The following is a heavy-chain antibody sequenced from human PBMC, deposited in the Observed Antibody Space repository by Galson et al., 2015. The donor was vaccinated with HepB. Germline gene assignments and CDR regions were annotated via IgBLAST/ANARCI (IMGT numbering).Heavy chain of an antibody. CDR3: ANRPGYYFDC. V-gene: IGHV3-23*01. CDR2: ITASGGTA. J-gene: IGHJ4*02. D-gene: IGHD6-6*01. CDR1: GFTFSTYV. Sequence: SLRLYCAASGFTFSTYVMGWVRRAPGKGLEWVSTITASGGTAFYPDSGKGRFTISRDNSKNTLYLQMNSLRAEDTAVYYCANRPGYYFDCWGQGTLVTVSS.